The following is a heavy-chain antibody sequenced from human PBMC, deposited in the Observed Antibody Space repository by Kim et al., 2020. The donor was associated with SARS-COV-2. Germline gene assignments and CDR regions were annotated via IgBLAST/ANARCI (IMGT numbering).Heavy chain of an antibody. D-gene: IGHD3-3*01. CDR3: ARGRRTIFGLRTLYYFDY. J-gene: IGHJ4*02. V-gene: IGHV4-34*01. CDR2: INHSGST. CDR1: GGSFSGYY. Sequence: SETLSLTCAVYGGSFSGYYWSWIRQPPGKGLEWIGEINHSGSTNYNPSLKSRVTISVDTSKNQFSLKLSSVTAADTAVYYCARGRRTIFGLRTLYYFDYWGQGTLVTVSS.